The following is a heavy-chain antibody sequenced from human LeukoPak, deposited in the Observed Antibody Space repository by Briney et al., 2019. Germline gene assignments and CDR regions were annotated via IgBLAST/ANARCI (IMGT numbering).Heavy chain of an antibody. CDR1: GYTFTGYY. V-gene: IGHV1-2*02. D-gene: IGHD5/OR15-5a*01. Sequence: ASVKVSCKASGYTFTGYYMHWVRQAPGQGLEWMGWINPNSGGSNYAQKFQGRVTMTRGMSTSTVYMELSSLRSEDTAVYYCARERQVGSVPFDYWGQGTLVTVSS. CDR3: ARERQVGSVPFDY. CDR2: INPNSGGS. J-gene: IGHJ4*02.